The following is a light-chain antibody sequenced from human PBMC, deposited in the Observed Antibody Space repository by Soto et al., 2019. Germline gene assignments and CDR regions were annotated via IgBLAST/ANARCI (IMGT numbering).Light chain of an antibody. V-gene: IGKV3-15*01. CDR2: VAS. J-gene: IGKJ4*01. CDR1: QSVSSN. Sequence: EIVMTQSPATLSVSPGERATLSCRSSQSVSSNLAWYQQKPGQTPKLLIYVASTSATGIPARFSGSGSGTEFTLTISSLQSEDFAVYYSQQYNVWPLTFGGGTKVEFK. CDR3: QQYNVWPLT.